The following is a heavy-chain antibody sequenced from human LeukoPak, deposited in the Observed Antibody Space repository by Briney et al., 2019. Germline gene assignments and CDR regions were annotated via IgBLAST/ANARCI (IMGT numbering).Heavy chain of an antibody. D-gene: IGHD3-16*01. V-gene: IGHV1-2*02. CDR2: INPNSGGT. J-gene: IGHJ4*02. Sequence: ASVKVSCKASGYTFTGYYMHWVRQAPGQGLEWMGWINPNSGGTNYAQKFQGRVTMTRDTSISTAYMELSRLRSDDTAVYYCARVKGGEYYSDYWGQGTLVTVSS. CDR1: GYTFTGYY. CDR3: ARVKGGEYYSDY.